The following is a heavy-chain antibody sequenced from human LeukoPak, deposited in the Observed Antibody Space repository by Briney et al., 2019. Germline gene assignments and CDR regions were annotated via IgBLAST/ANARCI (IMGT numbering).Heavy chain of an antibody. CDR3: ARGSRCTNGVCYGTFVY. CDR1: GGSFSGYY. Sequence: PLETLSLTCAVYGGSFSGYYWSWIRQPPGKGLEWIGEINHSGSTNYNPSLKSRVTISVDTSKNQFSLKLSSVTAADTAVYYCARGSRCTNGVCYGTFVYWGQGTLVTVSS. J-gene: IGHJ4*02. V-gene: IGHV4-34*01. D-gene: IGHD2-8*01. CDR2: INHSGST.